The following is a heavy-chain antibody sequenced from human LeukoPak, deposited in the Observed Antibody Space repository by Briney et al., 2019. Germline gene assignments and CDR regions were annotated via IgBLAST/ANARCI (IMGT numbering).Heavy chain of an antibody. CDR2: INQVGREK. CDR3: AKGRDYGDF. CDR1: GFTFSSYW. V-gene: IGHV3-7*01. J-gene: IGHJ4*02. Sequence: GGSLTLSCTVSGFTFSSYWMTWVRQVPGKGLQWVANINQVGREKYYMDSMKGRLNISRDNTENSVFLQLTSLRPEDTGIYFCAKGRDYGDFWGQGTLVAVSS.